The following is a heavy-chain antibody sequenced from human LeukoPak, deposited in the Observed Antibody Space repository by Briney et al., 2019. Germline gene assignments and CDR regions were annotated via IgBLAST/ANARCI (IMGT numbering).Heavy chain of an antibody. CDR3: ATLKRIAARPLPSDY. CDR2: INHSGST. J-gene: IGHJ4*02. V-gene: IGHV4-34*01. D-gene: IGHD6-6*01. CDR1: GGSFSGYY. Sequence: SETLSLTCAVYGGSFSGYYWSWIRQPLGKGLEWIGEINHSGSTNYNPSLKSRVTISADTSKNQFSLKLSSVTAADTAVYYCATLKRIAARPLPSDYWGQGTLVTVSS.